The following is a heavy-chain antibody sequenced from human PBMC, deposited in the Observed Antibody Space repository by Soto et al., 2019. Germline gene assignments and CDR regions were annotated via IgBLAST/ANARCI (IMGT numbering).Heavy chain of an antibody. CDR3: VKDRTSVAGVWAAFDS. V-gene: IGHV3-64D*06. J-gene: IGHJ4*02. D-gene: IGHD6-19*01. CDR2: ITNNGGST. Sequence: GGSLRLSCSASGFTFNSYAMHWVRQAPVKGLEYVSAITNNGGSTSYADSVKGRFTISRDNCQNTLYLQMSSLRDEDTAVYFCVKDRTSVAGVWAAFDSWGQGT. CDR1: GFTFNSYA.